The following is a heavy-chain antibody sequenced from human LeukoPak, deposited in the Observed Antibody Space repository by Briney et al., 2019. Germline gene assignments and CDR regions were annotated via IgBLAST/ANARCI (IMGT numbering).Heavy chain of an antibody. Sequence: GGSLRLSCAASGFTFSNYAMSWVRQAPGQGLEWVSAISGSVGYTYYADSVKGRFSISRDNSKNTLYLQLNSLRAEDTAVYYCAKELLYSGSYYSFDYWGQGTLVTVSS. D-gene: IGHD1-26*01. V-gene: IGHV3-23*01. CDR3: AKELLYSGSYYSFDY. J-gene: IGHJ4*02. CDR1: GFTFSNYA. CDR2: ISGSVGYT.